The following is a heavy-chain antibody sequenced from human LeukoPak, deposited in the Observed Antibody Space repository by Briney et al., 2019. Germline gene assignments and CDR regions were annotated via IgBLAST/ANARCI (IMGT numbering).Heavy chain of an antibody. Sequence: QPGGSLRLFCAASGFTFSSYEMNWVRQAPGKGLEWVSYISSSGSTIYYADSVKGRFTISRDNAKNSLYLQMNSQRAEDTAVYYCARDFVLPVRGVPNYYGMDVWGQGTTVTVSS. D-gene: IGHD3-10*01. CDR3: ARDFVLPVRGVPNYYGMDV. CDR2: ISSSGSTI. CDR1: GFTFSSYE. J-gene: IGHJ6*02. V-gene: IGHV3-48*03.